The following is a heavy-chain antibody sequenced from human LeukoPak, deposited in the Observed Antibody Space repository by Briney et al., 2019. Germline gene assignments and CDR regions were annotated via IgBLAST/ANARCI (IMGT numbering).Heavy chain of an antibody. V-gene: IGHV3-23*01. J-gene: IGHJ3*02. CDR2: ISGSGGST. D-gene: IGHD1-20*01. CDR1: GFTFSSYA. CDR3: AKITVSWAYSGAFDI. Sequence: TGGSQRLSCAASGFTFSSYAMSWVRQAPGKGLEWVSTISGSGGSTYYADSVKGRFTISRDNSKNTLYLQMNSLRAEDTAIYYCAKITVSWAYSGAFDIWGQGTMVTVSS.